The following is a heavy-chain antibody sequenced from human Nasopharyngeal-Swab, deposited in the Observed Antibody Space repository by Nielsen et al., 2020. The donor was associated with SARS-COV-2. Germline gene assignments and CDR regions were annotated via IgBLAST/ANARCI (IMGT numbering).Heavy chain of an antibody. V-gene: IGHV3-30*18. Sequence: VRQMPGKGLEWVAVISYDGSNKYYADSVKGRSTISRDNSKNTLYLQMNSLRAEDTAVYYCAKLDMVRGVIITSYAFDIWGQGTMVTVSS. J-gene: IGHJ3*02. CDR2: ISYDGSNK. D-gene: IGHD3-10*01. CDR3: AKLDMVRGVIITSYAFDI.